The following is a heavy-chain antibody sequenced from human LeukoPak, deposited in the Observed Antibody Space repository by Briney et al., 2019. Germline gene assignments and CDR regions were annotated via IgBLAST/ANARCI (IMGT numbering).Heavy chain of an antibody. J-gene: IGHJ6*03. D-gene: IGHD3-16*02. CDR2: ISGSSSYI. Sequence: GGSLRLSCAASGFTFSSYNINWVRQAPGKGLEWVSSISGSSSYIYYADSVKGRFTISRDNAKNSVYLQMDSLRAEDTAVFYCAKDGVILAPGVYWYMDVWGRGTTVTVSS. CDR1: GFTFSSYN. V-gene: IGHV3-21*01. CDR3: AKDGVILAPGVYWYMDV.